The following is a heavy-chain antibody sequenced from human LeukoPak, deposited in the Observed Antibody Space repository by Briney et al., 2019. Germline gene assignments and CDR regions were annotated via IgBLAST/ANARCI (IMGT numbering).Heavy chain of an antibody. V-gene: IGHV4-34*01. CDR1: GGSFSGYY. D-gene: IGHD2-2*01. Sequence: SETLSLTCAVYGGSFSGYYWSWIRQPPGKGLEWIGEINHSGSTNYNPSLKSRVTISVDTSKNQFSLKPSSVTAADTAVYYCARGLVVPAETHNWFDPWGQGTLVTVSS. CDR3: ARGLVVPAETHNWFDP. J-gene: IGHJ5*02. CDR2: INHSGST.